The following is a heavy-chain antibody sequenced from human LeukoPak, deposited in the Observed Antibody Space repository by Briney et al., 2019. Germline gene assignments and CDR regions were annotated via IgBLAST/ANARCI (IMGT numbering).Heavy chain of an antibody. J-gene: IGHJ4*02. CDR2: IYYSGST. V-gene: IGHV4-59*01. Sequence: SETLSLTCTVSGGSISSYYWSWIRQPPGKGLEWIGYIYYSGSTNYNPSLKSRVTISVDTSKNQFSLKLSSVTAADTAVYYCARGGQTRGYDYWGQGTLVTVSS. CDR3: ARGGQTRGYDY. D-gene: IGHD5-12*01. CDR1: GGSISSYY.